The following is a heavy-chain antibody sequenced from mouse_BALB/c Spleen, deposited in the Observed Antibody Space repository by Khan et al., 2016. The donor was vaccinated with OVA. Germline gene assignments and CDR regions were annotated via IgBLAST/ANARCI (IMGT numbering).Heavy chain of an antibody. D-gene: IGHD3-3*01. J-gene: IGHJ3*01. CDR2: ITYSGST. CDR3: TRGRAY. Sequence: EVQLQESGPGLVKPSQSLSLTCTVSGYSITSDYAWNWIRQFPGNKLEWVGYITYSGSTSYTPSPKSRISITRDTSKNQFFLHLNSVTTEDTATYYCTRGRAYWGQGTLVTVSA. CDR1: GYSITSDYA. V-gene: IGHV3-2*02.